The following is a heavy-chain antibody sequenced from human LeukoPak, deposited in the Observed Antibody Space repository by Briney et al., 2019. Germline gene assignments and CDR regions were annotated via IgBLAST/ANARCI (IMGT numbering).Heavy chain of an antibody. CDR2: ISSSSSTI. J-gene: IGHJ4*02. CDR3: ARVTEANFWSGYYKSGDLDY. Sequence: PGGSLRLSCAASGFTFSSYSMNWVRQAPGKGLEWVSYISSSSSTIYYADSVKGRFTISRDNAKNSLYLQMNSLRAEDTAVYYCARVTEANFWSGYYKSGDLDYWGQGTLVTVSS. V-gene: IGHV3-48*01. D-gene: IGHD3-3*01. CDR1: GFTFSSYS.